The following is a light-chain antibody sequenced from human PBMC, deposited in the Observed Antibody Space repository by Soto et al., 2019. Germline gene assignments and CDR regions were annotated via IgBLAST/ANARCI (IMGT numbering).Light chain of an antibody. Sequence: DIQMTQSPSSVSASVGDRVTITCRASQGIGTWLAWFQQKPGKAPKILIYGASNLQSGVPSRFSGSGSGTDFTLTINSLHPEDFATYYCQQANSFPYTFGQGTKVDIK. J-gene: IGKJ2*01. CDR1: QGIGTW. CDR2: GAS. CDR3: QQANSFPYT. V-gene: IGKV1-12*01.